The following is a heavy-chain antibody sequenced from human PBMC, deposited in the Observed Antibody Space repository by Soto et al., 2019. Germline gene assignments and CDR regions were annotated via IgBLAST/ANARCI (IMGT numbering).Heavy chain of an antibody. D-gene: IGHD3-16*01. V-gene: IGHV1-69*12. J-gene: IGHJ6*02. CDR3: ARDGDADGGGAGTLNYDYDGMDV. CDR1: GGTFSSYA. Sequence: QVQLVQSGAEVKKPGSSVKVSCKASGGTFSSYAISWVRQAPGQGLEWMGGIIPIFGTANYAQKFQGRVTSHADQSTSAXXMXLXXLRSEDTAVYSCARDGDADGGGAGTLNYDYDGMDVWGQGTTVTVSS. CDR2: IIPIFGTA.